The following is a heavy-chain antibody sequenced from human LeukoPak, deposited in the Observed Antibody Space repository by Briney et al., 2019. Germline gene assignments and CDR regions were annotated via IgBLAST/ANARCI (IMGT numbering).Heavy chain of an antibody. V-gene: IGHV3-23*01. CDR1: GFTFSIYA. D-gene: IGHD3-3*01. J-gene: IGHJ4*02. Sequence: AGSLRLSCAASGFTFSIYAMNWVRQAPGKGLEWVSTISGNGGDTHYADSVKGRFTISRDNSKNTLYLQINNPRVEDTAVYYCAKRYYDFTLDYWGQGTLVTVS. CDR2: ISGNGGDT. CDR3: AKRYYDFTLDY.